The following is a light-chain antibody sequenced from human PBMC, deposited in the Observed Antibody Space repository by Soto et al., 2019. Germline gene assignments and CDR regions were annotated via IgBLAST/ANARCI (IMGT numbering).Light chain of an antibody. V-gene: IGKV3-11*01. Sequence: IELTQSPVTLSLSPGETETLSCRASQSVSSYLAWYQQKPGQAPRLLIYDASNRATGIPARFSGSGSGTDFTLTISSLEPEDFAVYYCQQRKNWQVTSGQGIRLEIK. CDR2: DAS. CDR1: QSVSSY. J-gene: IGKJ5*01. CDR3: QQRKNWQVT.